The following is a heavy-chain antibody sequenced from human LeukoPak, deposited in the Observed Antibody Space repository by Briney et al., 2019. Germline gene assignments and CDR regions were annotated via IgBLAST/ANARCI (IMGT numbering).Heavy chain of an antibody. CDR2: IKQDGSEK. CDR1: GFTFSSYW. J-gene: IGHJ4*02. Sequence: GGSLRLSCAASGFTFSSYWMSWVRQAPGKGLEWVANIKQDGSEKYYVDSVKGRFTISRDNAKNSLYLQMNSLRVEDTAVYYCSREWNGYDYVGEDYWGQGTLVTVSS. CDR3: SREWNGYDYVGEDY. V-gene: IGHV3-7*01. D-gene: IGHD5-12*01.